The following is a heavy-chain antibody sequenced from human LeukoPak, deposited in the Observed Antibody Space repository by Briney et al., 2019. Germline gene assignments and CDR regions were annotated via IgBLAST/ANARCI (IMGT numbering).Heavy chain of an antibody. CDR1: GYTFSNYG. D-gene: IGHD3-10*01. J-gene: IGHJ4*02. CDR3: ARYNSLLRGVTTSDY. CDR2: ISCHNGDV. V-gene: IGHV1-18*01. Sequence: GASVKVSRKASGYTFSNYGITWVRQAPGQGLEWMGTISCHNGDVNYAPKFQGRVTMTTDTSTTTAYMELRSLRFDDTAVYYCARYNSLLRGVTTSDYWGQGTLVTVSS.